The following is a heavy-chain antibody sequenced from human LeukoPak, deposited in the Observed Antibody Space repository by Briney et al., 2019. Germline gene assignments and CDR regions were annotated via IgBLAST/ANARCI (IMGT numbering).Heavy chain of an antibody. V-gene: IGHV4-59*01. CDR1: GGSISSYC. CDR2: IYYSGST. Sequence: SETLSLTCTVSGGSISSYCWSWIRQPPGKGLEWIGYIYYSGSTNYNPSLKSRVTISVDTSKNQSSLKLSSVTAADTAVYYCAMEGYSYGPFDYWGQGTLVTVSS. D-gene: IGHD5-18*01. CDR3: AMEGYSYGPFDY. J-gene: IGHJ4*02.